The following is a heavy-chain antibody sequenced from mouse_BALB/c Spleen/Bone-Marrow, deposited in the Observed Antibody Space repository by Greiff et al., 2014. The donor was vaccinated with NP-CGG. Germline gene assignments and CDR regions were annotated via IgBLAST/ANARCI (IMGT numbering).Heavy chain of an antibody. D-gene: IGHD2-2*01. CDR3: ARDNYGYDY. J-gene: IGHJ2*01. V-gene: IGHV2-6-7*01. Sequence: QVHVKQSGPGLVAPSQSLSITCTVSGFSLPGYGVNWVRQPPGKGLEWLGMIWGDGSTDYNLALKSRLSISKDNSKSQFFLKMNSLQADDAARYYCARDNYGYDYWGQGATLTVSS. CDR1: GFSLPGYG. CDR2: IWGDGST.